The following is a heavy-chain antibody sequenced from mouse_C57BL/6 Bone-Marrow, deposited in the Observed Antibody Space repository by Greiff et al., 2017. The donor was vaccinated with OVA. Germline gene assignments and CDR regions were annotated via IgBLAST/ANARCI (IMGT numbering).Heavy chain of an antibody. V-gene: IGHV1-26*01. CDR1: GYTFTDYY. CDR3: ARDYYGSSWRLPY. J-gene: IGHJ3*01. D-gene: IGHD1-1*01. Sequence: EVQLQQSGPELVKPGASVKISCKASGYTFTDYYMNWVKQSHGKSLEWIGDINPNNGGTSYNQKFKDKATLTVDKSSSTASMELRSLTSEDSAVYYCARDYYGSSWRLPYWGQGTLVTVSA. CDR2: INPNNGGT.